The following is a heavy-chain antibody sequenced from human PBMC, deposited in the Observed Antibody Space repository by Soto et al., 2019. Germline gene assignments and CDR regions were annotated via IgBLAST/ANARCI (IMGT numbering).Heavy chain of an antibody. D-gene: IGHD2-2*01. V-gene: IGHV1-46*03. Sequence: QVQLVQSGAEVKKPGASVKVSCEASGYTFTSYYIHWVRQAPGQGLEWTGIINPSGGSTNYAQKFQGRVTMTRDTSTSTVYMELSSLRSVDTAVYYCAREDCSSTSCFAYFDYWGQGTLVTVSS. CDR1: GYTFTSYY. CDR3: AREDCSSTSCFAYFDY. J-gene: IGHJ4*02. CDR2: INPSGGST.